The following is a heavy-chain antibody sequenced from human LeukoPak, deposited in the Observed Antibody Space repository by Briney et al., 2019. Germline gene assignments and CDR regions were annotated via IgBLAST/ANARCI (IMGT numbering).Heavy chain of an antibody. V-gene: IGHV3-7*01. Sequence: PGGSLRLSCAASGFTFSSYWMHWVRQAPGKGLVWVANIKQDGSEKYYVDSVKGRFTISRDNAKNSLYLQMNSLRAEDTAVYYCARDPRTPTFMTTVVTDGMDVWGQGTTVTVSS. CDR3: ARDPRTPTFMTTVVTDGMDV. D-gene: IGHD4-23*01. CDR1: GFTFSSYW. J-gene: IGHJ6*02. CDR2: IKQDGSEK.